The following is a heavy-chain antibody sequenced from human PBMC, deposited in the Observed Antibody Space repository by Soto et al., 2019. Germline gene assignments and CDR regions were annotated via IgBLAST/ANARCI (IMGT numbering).Heavy chain of an antibody. CDR2: INHSGST. CDR3: ARIGIAVAVHYYGMDV. CDR1: GGSVSRYY. V-gene: IGHV4-34*01. J-gene: IGHJ6*02. D-gene: IGHD6-19*01. Sequence: SETLSLTCAVYGGSVSRYYWSGIRQPPGKGLEWIGEINHSGSTNYNPSLKSRVTISVDTSKNQFSLKLSSVTAADTAVYYCARIGIAVAVHYYGMDVWGQGTAVT.